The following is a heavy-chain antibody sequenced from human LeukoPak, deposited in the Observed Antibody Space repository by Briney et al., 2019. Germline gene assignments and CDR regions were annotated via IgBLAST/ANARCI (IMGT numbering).Heavy chain of an antibody. CDR2: IYPDDSDT. CDR3: ARQIDSREEDGFDI. V-gene: IGHV5-51*01. Sequence: GESLKISCKGSGYSFIDYWIGWVRQMPGKGLEWMGIIYPDDSDTRYSPSFQGQVTISADKSISTAHLQWSSLKASDTAIYYCARQIDSREEDGFDIWGQGTVVTVSS. J-gene: IGHJ3*02. D-gene: IGHD1-26*01. CDR1: GYSFIDYW.